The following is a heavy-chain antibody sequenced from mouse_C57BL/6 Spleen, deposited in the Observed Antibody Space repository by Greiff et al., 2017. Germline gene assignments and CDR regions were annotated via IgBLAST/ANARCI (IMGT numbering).Heavy chain of an antibody. Sequence: VKLMESGAELVRPGASVTLSCKASGYTFTDSEMHWVKQTPVHGLEWIGAIDPETGGTAYNQKFKGKAILTADKSSSTAYMELRSLTSEDSAVYYCTRSAYYYGSSYEFAYWGQGTLVTVSA. D-gene: IGHD1-1*01. CDR2: IDPETGGT. V-gene: IGHV1-15*01. CDR3: TRSAYYYGSSYEFAY. J-gene: IGHJ3*01. CDR1: GYTFTDSE.